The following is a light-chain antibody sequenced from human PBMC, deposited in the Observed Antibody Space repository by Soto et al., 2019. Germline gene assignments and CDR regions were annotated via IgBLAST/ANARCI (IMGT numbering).Light chain of an antibody. CDR2: GAS. CDR3: QQYGSSPRT. J-gene: IGKJ1*01. Sequence: EIVLTQSPGTLSLSPGERATLSCRASQSVSSSYLAWYQQKPGQAPRLLIYGASSRATGIPDRFSGSGSGTDFTLTICRLEPEDFAVYYCQQYGSSPRTFGQGTKVDIK. CDR1: QSVSSSY. V-gene: IGKV3-20*01.